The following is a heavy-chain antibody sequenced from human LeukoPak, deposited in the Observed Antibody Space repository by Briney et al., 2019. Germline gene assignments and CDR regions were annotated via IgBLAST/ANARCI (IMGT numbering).Heavy chain of an antibody. Sequence: VSVKVSCKASGCTFTGYYMHWVRQAPGQGLEWMGRINPSSGGTNYAQKFQGRVTMTRNTSISTAYMELSRLRSDDTAVYYCARDRRVGSGWYGGYGYWGQGTLVTVSS. V-gene: IGHV1-2*06. CDR2: INPSSGGT. CDR1: GCTFTGYY. CDR3: ARDRRVGSGWYGGYGY. J-gene: IGHJ4*02. D-gene: IGHD6-19*01.